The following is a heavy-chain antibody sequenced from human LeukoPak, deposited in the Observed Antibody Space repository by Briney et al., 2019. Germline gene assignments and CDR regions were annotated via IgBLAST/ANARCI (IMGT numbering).Heavy chain of an antibody. CDR2: VGGNGGNT. D-gene: IGHD6-19*01. CDR3: AKGSYSSAWFRAFDY. Sequence: GGSLRLSCAASGFTFSIYAMTWVRQAPGKGLEWVSAVGGNGGNTDYADPVKGRFTISRDNSKNTLYLQMNSLRAEDTAVYYCAKGSYSSAWFRAFDYWGQGTLVTVSS. CDR1: GFTFSIYA. V-gene: IGHV3-23*01. J-gene: IGHJ4*02.